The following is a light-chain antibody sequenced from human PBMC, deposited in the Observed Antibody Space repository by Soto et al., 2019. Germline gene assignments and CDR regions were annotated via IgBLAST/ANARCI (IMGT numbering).Light chain of an antibody. CDR3: QKSNTAPLT. CDR1: QDISVY. J-gene: IGKJ5*01. Sequence: DIQMTQSPSSLSAPVGDRVTITCRASQDISVYLAWYQQKPGKVPKLLIYSASTLQSGVPSRFSGSGSGTDFTLTISSLQPEDVATYFCQKSNTAPLTFGQGTRLEIK. V-gene: IGKV1-27*01. CDR2: SAS.